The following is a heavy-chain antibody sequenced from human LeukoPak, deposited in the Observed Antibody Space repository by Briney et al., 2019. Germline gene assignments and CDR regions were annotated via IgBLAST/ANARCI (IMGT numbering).Heavy chain of an antibody. CDR2: IIPVFNSP. V-gene: IGHV1-69*01. CDR1: GGAFSSSA. D-gene: IGHD2-2*01. J-gene: IGHJ6*03. Sequence: ASVKVSCKASGGAFSSSAVSWVRQAPGQGLEWMGGIIPVFNSPNYAQKFLGRLTITADESTRTAYMELSSLRSEDTAVYYCARGAPDIVVVPAAILDYYYYMDVWGKGTTVTVSS. CDR3: ARGAPDIVVVPAAILDYYYYMDV.